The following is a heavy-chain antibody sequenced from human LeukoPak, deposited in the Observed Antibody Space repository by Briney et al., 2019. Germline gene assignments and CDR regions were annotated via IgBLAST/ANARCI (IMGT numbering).Heavy chain of an antibody. CDR2: IYYSGST. Sequence: SETLSLTCTVSGGSISSSSYYWGWIREPPGKGLEWIGSIYYSGSTYYNPSLKRRVTISVDTSKNQFSLKLSSVTAADTAVYYCARSGGRPPKVGYWGQGTLVNVSS. V-gene: IGHV4-39*01. D-gene: IGHD3-10*01. CDR3: ARSGGRPPKVGY. CDR1: GGSISSSSYY. J-gene: IGHJ4*02.